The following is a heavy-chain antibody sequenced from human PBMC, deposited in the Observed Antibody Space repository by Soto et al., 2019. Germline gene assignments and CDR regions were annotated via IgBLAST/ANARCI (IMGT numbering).Heavy chain of an antibody. J-gene: IGHJ6*02. CDR3: ARVATTANYYYYGMDV. Sequence: PGGSLRLSCAASGFTFSSYAMHWVRQAPGKGLEWVAVISYDGSNKYYADSVKGRFTISRDNSKNTLYLQMNSLRAEDTAVYYCARVATTANYYYYGMDVWGQGTTVTVS. V-gene: IGHV3-30-3*01. CDR2: ISYDGSNK. CDR1: GFTFSSYA. D-gene: IGHD4-4*01.